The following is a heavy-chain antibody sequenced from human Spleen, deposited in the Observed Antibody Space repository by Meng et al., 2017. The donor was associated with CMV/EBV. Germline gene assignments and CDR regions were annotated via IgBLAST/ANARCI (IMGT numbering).Heavy chain of an antibody. Sequence: GESLKTSCAASGFTFSSYWMHWVRQAPGKGLVWVSRINSDGSGTSYVDSVKGRFTISRDNAKNTLYLQMNSLRAEDTAVYYCARRIVVVPPAYGMDVWGQGTTVTVSS. V-gene: IGHV3-74*01. D-gene: IGHD2-2*01. J-gene: IGHJ6*02. CDR3: ARRIVVVPPAYGMDV. CDR1: GFTFSSYW. CDR2: INSDGSGT.